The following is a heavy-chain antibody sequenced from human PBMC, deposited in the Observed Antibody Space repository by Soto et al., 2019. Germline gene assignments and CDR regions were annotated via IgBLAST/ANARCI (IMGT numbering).Heavy chain of an antibody. J-gene: IGHJ4*02. D-gene: IGHD4-17*01. CDR2: IYSGGST. CDR1: GFTVSGNY. CDR3: AKGGGSVPTDY. Sequence: EVQLVESGGGLVQPGGSLRLSCAASGFTVSGNYMSWVRQAPGKGLEWVSVIYSGGSTYYADSVKGRFTISRHNSLNTLYLQMNSLRTDDTAVCYCAKGGGSVPTDYWGQGTLVTVSS. V-gene: IGHV3-53*04.